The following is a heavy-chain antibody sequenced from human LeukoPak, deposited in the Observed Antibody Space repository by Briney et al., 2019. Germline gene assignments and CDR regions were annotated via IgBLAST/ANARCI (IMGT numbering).Heavy chain of an antibody. CDR2: IIPILGIA. Sequence: SVKVSCKASGGTFSSYAISWVRQAPGQGLEWMGRIIPILGIANYAQKFQGRVTITADKSTSTAYMELSSLRSEDTAVYYCASDSVVVPAASGMDVWGQGTTVTVSS. V-gene: IGHV1-69*04. CDR3: ASDSVVVPAASGMDV. J-gene: IGHJ6*02. D-gene: IGHD2-2*01. CDR1: GGTFSSYA.